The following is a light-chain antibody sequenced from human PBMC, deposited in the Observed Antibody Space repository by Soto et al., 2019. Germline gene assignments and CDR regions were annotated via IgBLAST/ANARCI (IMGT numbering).Light chain of an antibody. CDR1: SSNIGGNS. Sequence: QSVLTQPPSVSAAPGQKVTISCSGSSSNIGGNSVSWYQQLPGTAPKLLIYDDNKRPSGIPDRFSGSKSGTSATLGITGFQTGDEADYYCGTWDNSLSAVFGGGTKVTVL. CDR2: DDN. J-gene: IGLJ2*01. V-gene: IGLV1-51*01. CDR3: GTWDNSLSAV.